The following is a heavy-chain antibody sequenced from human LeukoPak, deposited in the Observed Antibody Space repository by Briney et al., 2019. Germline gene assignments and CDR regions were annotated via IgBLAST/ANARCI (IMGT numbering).Heavy chain of an antibody. D-gene: IGHD6-19*01. Sequence: PSETLSLTCTVSGGSISSYYWSWIRQPPGKGLEWIGYIYYSGSTNYNPSPKSRVTISVDTSKNQFSLKLSSVTAADTAVYYCARLVSSSGWYAEFDYWGQGTLVTVSS. J-gene: IGHJ4*02. V-gene: IGHV4-59*08. CDR3: ARLVSSSGWYAEFDY. CDR2: IYYSGST. CDR1: GGSISSYY.